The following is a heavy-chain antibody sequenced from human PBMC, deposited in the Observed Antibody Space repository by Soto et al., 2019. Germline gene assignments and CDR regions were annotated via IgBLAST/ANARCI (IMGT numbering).Heavy chain of an antibody. J-gene: IGHJ4*02. D-gene: IGHD2-2*01. Sequence: GESLKISCHGSGYTFFSFWIVWVRQVPGKGLEWVGRIDPGDSSATYSPTFQGHVTISADRSTRSAYLQWRSLRASDAAIYFCARRYCSRADCYSDSWGQGSLVTVSS. CDR2: IDPGDSSA. V-gene: IGHV5-10-1*01. CDR3: ARRYCSRADCYSDS. CDR1: GYTFFSFW.